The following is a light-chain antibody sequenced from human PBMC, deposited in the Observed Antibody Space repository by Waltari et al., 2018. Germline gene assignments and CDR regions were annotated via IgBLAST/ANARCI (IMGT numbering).Light chain of an antibody. CDR3: QHYYSYPRT. Sequence: AIRINQSPSSLSASTGDRVTITCRASQGISSYLAWYQQKPGKAPKLLIYAASTLQSGVPSRFSGSGSGTDFTLTISCLQSEDFATYSCQHYYSYPRTFGQGTKVEIK. CDR2: AAS. J-gene: IGKJ1*01. CDR1: QGISSY. V-gene: IGKV1-8*01.